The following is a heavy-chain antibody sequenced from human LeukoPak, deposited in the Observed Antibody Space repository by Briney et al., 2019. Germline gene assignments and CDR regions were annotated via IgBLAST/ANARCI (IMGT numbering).Heavy chain of an antibody. V-gene: IGHV3-48*01. CDR3: ARDERGTGDL. CDR2: ITSSSSTI. CDR1: GFTFSTYT. D-gene: IGHD2-8*02. J-gene: IGHJ4*02. Sequence: GGSLRLSCAASGFTFSTYTMNWVRQAPGKGLEWVSYITSSSSTIYYADSVKGRFTISRDNAKNSLYLQMNSLRAEDTAVYYCARDERGTGDLWGQGTLVTVSS.